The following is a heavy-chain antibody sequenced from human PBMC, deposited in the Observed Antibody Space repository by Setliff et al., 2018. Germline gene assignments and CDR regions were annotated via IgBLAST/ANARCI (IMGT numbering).Heavy chain of an antibody. CDR1: GYRFTSYW. Sequence: PGESLKISCKGSGYRFTSYWIGWVRQMPGKGLEWMGIISPGDSDTRYSPSFQGQVTISADKSISTAYLQWSSLKASDTAMYYCARTYRLAAPSHFDYWGQGTLVTVSS. CDR3: ARTYRLAAPSHFDY. CDR2: ISPGDSDT. V-gene: IGHV5-51*01. D-gene: IGHD6-13*01. J-gene: IGHJ4*02.